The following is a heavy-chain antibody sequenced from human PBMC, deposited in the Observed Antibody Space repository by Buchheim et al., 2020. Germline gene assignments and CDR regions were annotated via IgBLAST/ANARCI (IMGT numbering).Heavy chain of an antibody. Sequence: EVQLVQSGAEVKKPGESLKISCKGSGYSFTSYWIGWVRQMPGKGLEWMGIIYPGDSDTRYSPSFQGQVTISADKSISTAYPQWSSLKASDTAMYYCARGTAYYYDSSGYSQYFQHWGQGTL. J-gene: IGHJ1*01. CDR3: ARGTAYYYDSSGYSQYFQH. CDR2: IYPGDSDT. V-gene: IGHV5-51*01. CDR1: GYSFTSYW. D-gene: IGHD3-22*01.